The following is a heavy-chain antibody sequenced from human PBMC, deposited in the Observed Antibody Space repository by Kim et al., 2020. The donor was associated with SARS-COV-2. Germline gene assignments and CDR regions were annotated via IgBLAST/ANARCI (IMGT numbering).Heavy chain of an antibody. CDR3: AKYFRDRSGYYFGMGV. Sequence: GGSLRLSCAASGFTVSSNYMNWVRQAPGQGLEWVSVIYTSGNTYYAGSVKGRFPISRDNSKNTLYLQMNSLRAEDTAGYYCAKYFRDRSGYYFGMGVWGQETAVTVSS. CDR2: IYTSGNT. D-gene: IGHD3-22*01. J-gene: IGHJ6*02. CDR1: GFTVSSNY. V-gene: IGHV3-53*01.